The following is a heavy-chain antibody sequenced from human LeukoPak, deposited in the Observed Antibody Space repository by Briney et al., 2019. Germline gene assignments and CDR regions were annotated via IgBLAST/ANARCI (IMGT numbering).Heavy chain of an antibody. D-gene: IGHD6-19*01. Sequence: GGSLRLSCAASGFTFSSYSMNWVRQAPGKGLEWVSSISSSSSYIYYADSVKGRFTISRDNAKNSLYLQMNSLRAEDTAVYYCARDSGIAVAGSLDYWCQGTLVTVSS. CDR2: ISSSSSYI. CDR3: ARDSGIAVAGSLDY. J-gene: IGHJ4*02. CDR1: GFTFSSYS. V-gene: IGHV3-21*01.